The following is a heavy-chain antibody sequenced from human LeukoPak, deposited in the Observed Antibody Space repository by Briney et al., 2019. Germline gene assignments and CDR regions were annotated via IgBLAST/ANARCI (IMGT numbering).Heavy chain of an antibody. D-gene: IGHD3-3*01. V-gene: IGHV1-2*02. CDR1: GYTFTGYY. CDR2: INPNSGGT. Sequence: ASVKVSCKASGYTFTGYYMHWVRQAPGQGLEGMGWINPNSGGTNYAQKFQGRVTMTRDTSISTAYMELSRLRSDDTAVYYCARASGITICGVAPFDPRGQGTLVTVSS. CDR3: ARASGITICGVAPFDP. J-gene: IGHJ5*02.